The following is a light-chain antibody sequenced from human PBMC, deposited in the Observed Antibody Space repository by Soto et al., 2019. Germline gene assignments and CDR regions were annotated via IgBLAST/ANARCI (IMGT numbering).Light chain of an antibody. CDR1: SSDVGGYNY. Sequence: QSALTQPRSVSGSPGQTVTTSCTGSSSDVGGYNYVSWYQQHPGRVPKLLIYDVTKRPSGVPDRFSGSKSGDTASLTVSGLQAEDEADYYCCSYAGSFTLAFGDGTKLTVL. CDR3: CSYAGSFTLA. CDR2: DVT. J-gene: IGLJ3*02. V-gene: IGLV2-11*01.